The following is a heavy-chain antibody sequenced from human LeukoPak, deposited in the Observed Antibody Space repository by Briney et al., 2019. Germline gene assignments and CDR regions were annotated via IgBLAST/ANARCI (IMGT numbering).Heavy chain of an antibody. D-gene: IGHD6-19*01. V-gene: IGHV3-7*03. CDR1: GFTFSSYW. CDR2: IKQDGSEK. Sequence: PGGSLRLSCAASGFTFSSYWMSWVRQAPGKGLEWVANIKQDGSEKYYVDSVKGRFTISRDNSKNTLYLQMSSLRAEDTAVYYCAKDQADPHFAYWGQGTLVTVSS. J-gene: IGHJ4*02. CDR3: AKDQADPHFAY.